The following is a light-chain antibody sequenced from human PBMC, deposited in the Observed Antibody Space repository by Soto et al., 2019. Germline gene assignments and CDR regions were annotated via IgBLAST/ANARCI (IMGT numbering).Light chain of an antibody. V-gene: IGKV3-11*01. CDR3: QQRSTWLT. CDR2: DAS. J-gene: IGKJ4*01. CDR1: QSISNY. Sequence: IVLTQSPATLSLSPGERATLSCRASQSISNYLAWYQQKPGQTPRLLTFDASIRATGIPARFSGSGSGTDFTLTISSLEPEDFAVYYCQQRSTWLTFGGGTKVEIK.